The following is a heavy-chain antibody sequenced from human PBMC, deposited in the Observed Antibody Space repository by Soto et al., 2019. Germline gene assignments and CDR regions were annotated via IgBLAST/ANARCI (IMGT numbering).Heavy chain of an antibody. J-gene: IGHJ3*02. V-gene: IGHV5-51*01. D-gene: IGHD3-22*01. CDR2: VYPDDSDA. CDR3: ARPMMMTKNWDAFDI. Sequence: XESVKISCKGSGDSFTNHWIGWVRQMPGKGLEWMGFVYPDDSDARYSPSFQGRVTISDDMSITTAYLHWSSLKTSDTALYYCARPMMMTKNWDAFDIWGQGTRVTV. CDR1: GDSFTNHW.